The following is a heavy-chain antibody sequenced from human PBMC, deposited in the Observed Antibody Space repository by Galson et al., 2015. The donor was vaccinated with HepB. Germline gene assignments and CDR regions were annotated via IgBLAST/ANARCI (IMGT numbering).Heavy chain of an antibody. V-gene: IGHV3-30*18. CDR2: ISYDGSNK. D-gene: IGHD3-10*01. CDR3: AKDRSGFYASGSSDY. CDR1: GFDFNSYG. Sequence: SLRLSCAASGFDFNSYGMHWVRQAPGKGLEWVAGISYDGSNKYYVDSVKGRFTISRDNFKNTLYLQLKSLTAEDTAVYYCAKDRSGFYASGSSDYWGQGTVVTVSS. J-gene: IGHJ4*02.